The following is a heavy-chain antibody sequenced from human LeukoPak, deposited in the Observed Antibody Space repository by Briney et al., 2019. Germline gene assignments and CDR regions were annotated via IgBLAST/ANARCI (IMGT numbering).Heavy chain of an antibody. Sequence: AGGSLRLSCAASGFTFDDYAMHWVRQAPGKGLEWVSGISWNSGSIGYADSVKGRFTISRDNAKNSLYLQMNSLRAEDTALYYCARGRRNDILTGYYPYYFDYWGQGTLVTVSS. D-gene: IGHD3-9*01. CDR1: GFTFDDYA. CDR3: ARGRRNDILTGYYPYYFDY. V-gene: IGHV3-9*01. CDR2: ISWNSGSI. J-gene: IGHJ4*02.